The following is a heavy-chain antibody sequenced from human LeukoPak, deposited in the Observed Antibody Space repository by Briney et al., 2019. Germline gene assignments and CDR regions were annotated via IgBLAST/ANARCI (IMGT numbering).Heavy chain of an antibody. CDR3: ARALYGNYYFDY. V-gene: IGHV1-2*02. CDR2: INPDSGVT. CDR1: GYTFTGYY. Sequence: ASVKVSCKASGYTFTGYYMHWVRQAPGQGLEWMGWINPDSGVTNYAQKFQGRVTLTRDTSISTAYMELSRLRSDDTAVYSCARALYGNYYFDYWGQGALVTASS. J-gene: IGHJ4*02. D-gene: IGHD2-2*02.